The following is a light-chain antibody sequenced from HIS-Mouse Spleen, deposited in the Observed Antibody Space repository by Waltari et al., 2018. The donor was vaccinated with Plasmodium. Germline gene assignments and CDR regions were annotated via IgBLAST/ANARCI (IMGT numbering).Light chain of an antibody. CDR2: GAS. J-gene: IGKJ1*01. CDR3: QQYGSSRT. CDR1: QKVRSSY. V-gene: IGKV3-20*01. Sequence: IVLTQSPGTLPLSPGERDTLSARASQKVRSSYLAWYQQKPGQAPRRLIYGASSMATGIPERFSGSGSGTDFTLTISRLEPDDFAVYYCQQYGSSRTFGQGTKVEIK.